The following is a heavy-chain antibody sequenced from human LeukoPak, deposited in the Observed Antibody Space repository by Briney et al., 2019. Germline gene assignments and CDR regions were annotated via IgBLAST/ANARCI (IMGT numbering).Heavy chain of an antibody. Sequence: GGALQISFWGSGCRFTSYWIGWGRRMPGKGLGGMGIIYPGDCDTRYSPSFQGQVTISADKSISTAYLQWSSLKASDTAMYYCARLPYYDILTGYYGWYFDYWGQGTLVTVSS. CDR2: IYPGDCDT. CDR3: ARLPYYDILTGYYGWYFDY. J-gene: IGHJ4*02. V-gene: IGHV5-51*01. CDR1: GCRFTSYW. D-gene: IGHD3-9*01.